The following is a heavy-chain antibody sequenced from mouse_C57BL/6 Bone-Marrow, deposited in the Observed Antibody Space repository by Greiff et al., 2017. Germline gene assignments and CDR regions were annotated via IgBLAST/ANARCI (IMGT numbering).Heavy chain of an antibody. CDR2: IDPSDSET. CDR1: GYTFTSYW. J-gene: IGHJ4*01. D-gene: IGHD2-1*01. CDR3: ARRCNHVEGDY. Sequence: QVQLQQPGAELVRPGSSVKLSCKASGYTFTSYWMHWVKQRPIQGLEWIGNIDPSDSETHYNQKFKDKATLTVDKSSSTAYMQLSSLTSEDSAVYYCARRCNHVEGDYWSQGTSVTVSS. V-gene: IGHV1-52*01.